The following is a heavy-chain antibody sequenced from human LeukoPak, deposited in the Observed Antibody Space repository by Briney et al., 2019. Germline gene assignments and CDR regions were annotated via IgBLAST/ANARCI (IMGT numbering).Heavy chain of an antibody. V-gene: IGHV3-23*01. CDR1: GFTFRSYA. J-gene: IGHJ6*02. D-gene: IGHD1-26*01. CDR2: ISGSGGST. Sequence: PGGSLRLSCADSGFTFRSYAMSWVRQAPGKGLEWVSAISGSGGSTYYADSVKGRFTISRDNSKNTLYLQMNSLRAEDTAVYYCAKAALSGSYSVYYYGMDVWGQGTTVTVSS. CDR3: AKAALSGSYSVYYYGMDV.